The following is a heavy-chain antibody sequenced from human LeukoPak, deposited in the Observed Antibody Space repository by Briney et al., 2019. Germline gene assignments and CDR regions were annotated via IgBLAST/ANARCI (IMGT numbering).Heavy chain of an antibody. CDR1: GXTFSSHG. Sequence: PGTSLRLSCSASGXTFSSHGMHWVRQAPGMGLEWVALILYDGSNEYFADSVQGRFTISRDSSRNTLYLQMNSLRAEDTAVYYCAKDGTGGYYYLDYWGQGTLVTVSS. V-gene: IGHV3-30*18. D-gene: IGHD3-22*01. CDR2: ILYDGSNE. J-gene: IGHJ4*02. CDR3: AKDGTGGYYYLDY.